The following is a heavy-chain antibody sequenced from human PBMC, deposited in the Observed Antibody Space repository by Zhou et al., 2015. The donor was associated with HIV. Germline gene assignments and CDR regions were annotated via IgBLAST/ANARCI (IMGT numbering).Heavy chain of an antibody. J-gene: IGHJ2*01. CDR3: ARDRGGATRPDWRYFDL. CDR1: GGAFSSYA. D-gene: IGHD6-6*01. CDR2: IIPMFGTA. Sequence: QVQLVQSGAEVKKPGSSVKVSCKASGGAFSSYAISWVRQAPGQGLDWMGGIIPMFGTADYAQKFQGRVTITADRSTSTVYLEVRSLKSEDTAMYYCARDRGGATRPDWRYFDLWGRGTLVIVSS. V-gene: IGHV1-69*06.